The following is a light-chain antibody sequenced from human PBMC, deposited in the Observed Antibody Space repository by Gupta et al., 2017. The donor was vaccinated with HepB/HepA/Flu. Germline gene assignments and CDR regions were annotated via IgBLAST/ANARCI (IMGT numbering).Light chain of an antibody. CDR2: DNY. J-gene: IGLJ2*01. CDR3: GTWDNSLTAGG. Sequence: QSVLTQPPSVSAAPRQKVTISCSGSSSNIGYNYVSWYQHLPGEAPKLLIYDNYKRPSGIPDRFSGSRSGTSATLGITGLQTGDEADYDCGTWDNSLTAGGFGEGTKLTV. CDR1: SSNIGYNY. V-gene: IGLV1-51*01.